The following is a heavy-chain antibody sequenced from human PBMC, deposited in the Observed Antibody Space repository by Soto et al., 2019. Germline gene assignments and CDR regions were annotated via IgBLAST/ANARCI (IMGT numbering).Heavy chain of an antibody. J-gene: IGHJ6*02. CDR1: GFTLSTAW. V-gene: IGHV3-74*01. CDR2: IDTSGRGT. CDR3: AKVLELERCPYYYYGMDV. D-gene: IGHD1-1*01. Sequence: GGSLRLSCAPSGFTLSTAWIHWFRQAPGKGLEWVSRIDTSGRGTSYADSVKGRFTISRDNSKNTLYLQMNSLRAEDTAVYYCAKVLELERCPYYYYGMDVWGQGTTVTVSS.